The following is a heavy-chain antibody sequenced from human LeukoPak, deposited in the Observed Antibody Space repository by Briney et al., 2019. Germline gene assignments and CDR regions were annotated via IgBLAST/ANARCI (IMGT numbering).Heavy chain of an antibody. J-gene: IGHJ4*02. CDR3: ARQWFGELFGLDY. CDR2: IIPIFGTA. V-gene: IGHV1-69*13. CDR1: GDSFSTYA. Sequence: SVKVSCKASGDSFSTYAISWVRQAPGQGLEWMGGIIPIFGTANYAQKFQGRLTITADESTSTAYMELSSLRSEDTAVYYCARQWFGELFGLDYWGQGTLVTVSS. D-gene: IGHD3-10*01.